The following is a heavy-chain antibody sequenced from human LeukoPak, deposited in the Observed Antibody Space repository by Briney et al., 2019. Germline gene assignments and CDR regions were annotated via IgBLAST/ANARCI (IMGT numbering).Heavy chain of an antibody. CDR3: ARGASSGYDHHFDY. D-gene: IGHD5-12*01. J-gene: IGHJ4*02. V-gene: IGHV4-38-2*02. Sequence: SQTLSLTCTVSGYSISSGYYWGWIRQPPGKGLEWIGSIYHSGSTYYNPSLKSRVTISVDTSKNRFSLKLSSVTAADTAVYYCARGASSGYDHHFDYWGQGTLVTVSS. CDR1: GYSISSGYY. CDR2: IYHSGST.